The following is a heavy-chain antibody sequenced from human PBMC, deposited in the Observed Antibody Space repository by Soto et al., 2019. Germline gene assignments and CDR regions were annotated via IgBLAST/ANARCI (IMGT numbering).Heavy chain of an antibody. V-gene: IGHV3-30*18. Sequence: VGSLRLSCAASGFTFSSYGMHWVRQAPGKGLEWVAVISYDGSNKYYADSVKGRFTISRDNSKNTLYLQMNSLRAEDTAVYYCAKDVVVGATTGLGDYYYYYGMDVWGQGTTVTVSS. CDR1: GFTFSSYG. CDR2: ISYDGSNK. D-gene: IGHD1-26*01. CDR3: AKDVVVGATTGLGDYYYYYGMDV. J-gene: IGHJ6*02.